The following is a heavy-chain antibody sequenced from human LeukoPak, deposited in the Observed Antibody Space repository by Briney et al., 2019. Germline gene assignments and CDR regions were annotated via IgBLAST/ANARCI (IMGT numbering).Heavy chain of an antibody. J-gene: IGHJ4*02. CDR3: AREGVPGTTDY. Sequence: GGSLRLSCAASGFIFGSYSMHWVRQAPGKGLESVSAISSNGGSTYYANSVRGRFTISRDNSKNTLYLQMGSLRAEDLAVYYCAREGVPGTTDYWGQGTLVTVSS. D-gene: IGHD6-19*01. CDR2: ISSNGGST. CDR1: GFIFGSYS. V-gene: IGHV3-64*01.